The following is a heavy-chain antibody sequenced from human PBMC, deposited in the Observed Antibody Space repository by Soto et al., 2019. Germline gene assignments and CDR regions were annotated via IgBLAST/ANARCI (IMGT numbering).Heavy chain of an antibody. J-gene: IGHJ6*02. CDR2: ISYDGSNK. CDR1: GFTFSSYA. D-gene: IGHD2-21*02. V-gene: IGHV3-30-3*01. Sequence: PGGSLRLSCAASGFTFSSYAMHWVRQAPGKGLEWVAVISYDGSNKYHADSVKGRFTISRDNSKNTLYLQMNSLRAEDTAVYHCARDYVVVTAGPYGMDVWGQGTTVTVSS. CDR3: ARDYVVVTAGPYGMDV.